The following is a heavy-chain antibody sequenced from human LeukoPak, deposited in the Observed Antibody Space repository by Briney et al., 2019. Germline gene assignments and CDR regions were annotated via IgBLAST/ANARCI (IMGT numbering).Heavy chain of an antibody. CDR3: TKQRVGSTTGAFDI. CDR1: GFTFSSYA. CDR2: ISGSGGGT. D-gene: IGHD1-26*01. Sequence: PGGSLRLSCAASGFTFSSYAMSWVRQAPGKGLEWVSAISGSGGGTYYADSVKGRFTISRDNSKNTLYLQMNSLRVEDTAVYYCTKQRVGSTTGAFDIWGQGTMVTVSS. V-gene: IGHV3-23*01. J-gene: IGHJ3*02.